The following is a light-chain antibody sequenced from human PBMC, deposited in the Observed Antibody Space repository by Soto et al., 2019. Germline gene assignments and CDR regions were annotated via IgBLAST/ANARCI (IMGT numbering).Light chain of an antibody. CDR3: AVWDDNLSGWV. CDR2: ANN. V-gene: IGLV1-47*01. CDR1: SSNIGTNY. J-gene: IGLJ3*02. Sequence: QSVLTQPPSASGTAGKRVTISCSGSSSNIGTNYVYWYRQVPGTAPKLLIYANNHRPSGVPDRLSGSKSATAASLAISDLRSEDEADYYCAVWDDNLSGWVLCGGNQLTVL.